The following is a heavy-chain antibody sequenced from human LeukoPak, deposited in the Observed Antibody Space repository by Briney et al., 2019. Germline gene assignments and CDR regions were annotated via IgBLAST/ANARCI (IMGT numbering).Heavy chain of an antibody. CDR2: ISSSSSYI. CDR1: GFTFSSYS. Sequence: PGGSLRPSCAASGFTFSSYSMNWVRQAPGKGLEWVSSISSSSSYIYYADSVMGRFTISRDNAKNSLYLQMNSLRAEDTAVYYCARAPLYRETGPWGQGTLVTVSS. V-gene: IGHV3-21*01. J-gene: IGHJ5*02. CDR3: ARAPLYRETGP. D-gene: IGHD3-9*01.